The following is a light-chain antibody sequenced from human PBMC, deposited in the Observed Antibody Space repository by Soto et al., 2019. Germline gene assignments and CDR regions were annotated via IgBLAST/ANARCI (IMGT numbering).Light chain of an antibody. CDR2: AAS. CDR3: QQSYSTPHT. J-gene: IGKJ2*01. CDR1: QSISSY. Sequence: DIQMTQSQSSLSASVGDRVTITCRASQSISSYLNWYQQKPGNAPKLLIYAASSLQSGVPSRFRGSGSGTDFTLTISSLQPEDFATYYCQQSYSTPHTFGQGTKLEIK. V-gene: IGKV1-39*01.